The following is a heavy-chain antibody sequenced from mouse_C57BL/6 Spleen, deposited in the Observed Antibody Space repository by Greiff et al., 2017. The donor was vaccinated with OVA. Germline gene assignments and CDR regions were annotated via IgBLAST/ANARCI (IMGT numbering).Heavy chain of an antibody. CDR1: GYTFTDYN. CDR2: INPNNGGT. D-gene: IGHD4-1*01. V-gene: IGHV1-22*01. J-gene: IGHJ2*01. CDR3: ASQLTGNLGY. Sequence: EVKLQQSGPELVKPGASVKMSCKASGYTFTDYNMHWVKQSHGKSLEWIGYINPNNGGTSYNQKFKGKATLTVNKSSSTAYMELRSLTSEDSAVYYCASQLTGNLGYWGQGTTLTVSS.